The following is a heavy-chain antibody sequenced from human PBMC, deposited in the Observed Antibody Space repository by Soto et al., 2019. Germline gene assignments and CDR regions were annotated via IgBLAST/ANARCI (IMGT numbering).Heavy chain of an antibody. D-gene: IGHD5-12*01. Sequence: ALVKVSCKASGYTFTSYYMHWVRQAPGQGLEWMGIINPSGGSTSYAQKFQGRVTMTRDTSTSTVYMELSSLRSEDTAVYYCASLFSGYYYYYGMDVWGQGTTVTVSS. CDR3: ASLFSGYYYYYGMDV. J-gene: IGHJ6*02. CDR1: GYTFTSYY. V-gene: IGHV1-46*01. CDR2: INPSGGST.